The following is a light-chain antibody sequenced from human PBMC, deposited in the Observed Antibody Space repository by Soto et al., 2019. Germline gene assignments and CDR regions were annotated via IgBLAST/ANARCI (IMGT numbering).Light chain of an antibody. CDR1: QSISSW. V-gene: IGKV1-5*01. Sequence: DIQMTQSPSTLSASVGDRVTITCRASQSISSWLAWYQQKPGKAPKLLIYDASSLESGVPSRFSGSGSGTEFTLTISSLQPDDFATYYRQQYNSYSWTFGQGTKVDI. CDR3: QQYNSYSWT. CDR2: DAS. J-gene: IGKJ1*01.